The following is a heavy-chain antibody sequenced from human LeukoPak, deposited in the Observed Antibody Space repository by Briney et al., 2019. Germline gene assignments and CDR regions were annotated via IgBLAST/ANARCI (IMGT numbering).Heavy chain of an antibody. D-gene: IGHD2-2*01. CDR1: GYTFTTYS. J-gene: IGHJ5*02. CDR3: ARGIVVEPTANWFDP. V-gene: IGHV1-3*01. Sequence: ASVKVSCKASGYTFTTYSIHWVRQAPGQRLEWMGRINGGNDNTRYSQKFQGRVTITRDTSAGTAYMELSSLRSEDTAVYYCARGIVVEPTANWFDPWGQGILVTVSS. CDR2: INGGNDNT.